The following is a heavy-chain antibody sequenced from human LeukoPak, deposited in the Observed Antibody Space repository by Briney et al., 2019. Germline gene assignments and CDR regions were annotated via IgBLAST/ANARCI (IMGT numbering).Heavy chain of an antibody. V-gene: IGHV3-30*04. D-gene: IGHD3-22*01. CDR3: ARDPRGPTGYDSSGRDSFDY. CDR2: IFYDGSIA. J-gene: IGHJ4*02. Sequence: GRSLRLSCAASGFTFSHYAMHWVRQAPGKGLEWVAVIFYDGSIAYYADSAKGRFTISRDNSENTLYLQMNSLRAEDTAVYFCARDPRGPTGYDSSGRDSFDYWGQGTLVTVSS. CDR1: GFTFSHYA.